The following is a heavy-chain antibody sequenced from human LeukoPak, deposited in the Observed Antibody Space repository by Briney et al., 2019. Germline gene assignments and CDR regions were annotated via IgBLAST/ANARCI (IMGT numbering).Heavy chain of an antibody. D-gene: IGHD6-13*01. J-gene: IGHJ6*02. CDR1: GDSISNYY. V-gene: IGHV4-59*08. Sequence: PSETLSLTCTVSGDSISNYYWTWIRQPPGKGLDYIGYMYYSGSTNSNPSLKSRVTMSVDTYKNQFFLKLNSVTAADTAVYYCARRVRGSKAIDVWGQGTTVTVSS. CDR2: MYYSGST. CDR3: ARRVRGSKAIDV.